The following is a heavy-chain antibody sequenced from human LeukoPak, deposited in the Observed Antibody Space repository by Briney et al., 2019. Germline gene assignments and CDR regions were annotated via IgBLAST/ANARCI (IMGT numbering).Heavy chain of an antibody. CDR2: ISSSSYI. Sequence: PGGSLRLSCAASGLTFSTYSMNWVRQAPGQGLEWVSSISSSSYIYYADSVKGRFTISRDNAKNSLYLQMNSLRAEDTAVYYCAREVMVRGEYGFDYWGQGTLVTVSS. D-gene: IGHD3-10*01. J-gene: IGHJ4*02. CDR1: GLTFSTYS. CDR3: AREVMVRGEYGFDY. V-gene: IGHV3-21*01.